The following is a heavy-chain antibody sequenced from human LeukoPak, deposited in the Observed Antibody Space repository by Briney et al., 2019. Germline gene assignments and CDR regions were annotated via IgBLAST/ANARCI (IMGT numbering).Heavy chain of an antibody. Sequence: SETLSLTCAVYGGSFSGYYWSWIRQPPGKGLEWIGEINHSGSTNYNPSLKSRVTISVDTSKNQFSLKLSSVTAADTAVYYCASSIKYGSGSYYTAEIDYWGQGTLVTVSS. D-gene: IGHD3-10*01. CDR3: ASSIKYGSGSYYTAEIDY. CDR2: INHSGST. CDR1: GGSFSGYY. J-gene: IGHJ4*02. V-gene: IGHV4-34*01.